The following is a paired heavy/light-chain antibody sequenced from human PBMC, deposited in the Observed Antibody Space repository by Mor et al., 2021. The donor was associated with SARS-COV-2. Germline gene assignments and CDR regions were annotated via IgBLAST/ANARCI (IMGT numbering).Heavy chain of an antibody. D-gene: IGHD3-16*01. Sequence: QVQLVESGGGAVQPGRSLRLSCVASGFTFGSYAMHWVRQAPGKGLEWLAIISYDGGNKYYSDSVKGRFTISRDNSKNALYLQMNSLRAEDTAVYYCARDSYKSWGHWGQGTLVTVSS. CDR2: ISYDGGNK. J-gene: IGHJ4*02. CDR3: ARDSYKSWGH. V-gene: IGHV3-30*04. CDR1: GFTFGSYA.
Light chain of an antibody. CDR3: QQYDRSRWT. CDR1: QNVDSTY. Sequence: EIVLTQSPGTLSLSPGERATLSCRASQNVDSTYLNWYQQKPGQAPRLLIYGASSRATGIPDRFSGSGSGADFTLTISRLEPEDFAVYYCQQYDRSRWTFGQGTKVEIK. CDR2: GAS. J-gene: IGKJ1*01. V-gene: IGKV3-20*01.